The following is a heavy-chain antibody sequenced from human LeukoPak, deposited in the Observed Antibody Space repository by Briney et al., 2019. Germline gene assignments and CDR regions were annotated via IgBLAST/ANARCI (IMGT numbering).Heavy chain of an antibody. CDR2: INTDGSST. Sequence: PGGSLRLSCAASGFTFSSYWMHWVRQAPGKGLVWVSRINTDGSSTSYADSVKGRFTISRDNAKNTLYLQMNSLRAEDTAVYYCAREHYDTSGGFDYWGQGTLVTVSS. J-gene: IGHJ4*02. CDR1: GFTFSSYW. CDR3: AREHYDTSGGFDY. V-gene: IGHV3-74*01. D-gene: IGHD3-22*01.